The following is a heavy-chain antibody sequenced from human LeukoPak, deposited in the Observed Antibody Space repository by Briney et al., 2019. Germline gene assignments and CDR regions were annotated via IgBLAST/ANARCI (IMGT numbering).Heavy chain of an antibody. Sequence: SETLSLTCTVSGGSISSSSYYWGWIRQPPGKGLEWIGSIYYSGSTYYNPSLKRRVTISVDTSKNQFSLKLSSVTAADTAVYYCATIFGVVITHDYWGQGTLVTVSS. CDR3: ATIFGVVITHDY. J-gene: IGHJ4*02. V-gene: IGHV4-39*01. D-gene: IGHD3-3*01. CDR2: IYYSGST. CDR1: GGSISSSSYY.